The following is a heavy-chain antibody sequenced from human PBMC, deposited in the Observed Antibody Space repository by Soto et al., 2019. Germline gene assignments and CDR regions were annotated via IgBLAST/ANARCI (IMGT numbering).Heavy chain of an antibody. CDR1: GATFTNSV. D-gene: IGHD1-1*01. Sequence: QGQLVQSGAEVKKPGSSVKVSCRASGATFTNSVITWVRQGPGQGLEFMGGIIPLRGTVYYAENSQGRVTLPTDNVTKMVSLGMRGPRYYDSAVYYWAGSGYRCPHNLYRFSGLDGWGDGTKV. V-gene: IGHV1-69*06. CDR2: IIPLRGTV. J-gene: IGHJ6*02. CDR3: AGSGYRCPHNLYRFSGLDG.